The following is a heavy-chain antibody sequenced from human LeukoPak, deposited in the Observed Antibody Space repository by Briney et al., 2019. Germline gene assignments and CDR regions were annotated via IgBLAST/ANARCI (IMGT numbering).Heavy chain of an antibody. CDR2: ISHDGSNK. D-gene: IGHD1-26*01. CDR1: GFXFNNYS. V-gene: IGHV3-30*18. Sequence: GTSLRLSCAASGFXFNNYSIHWVRQAPGKGLEWVAVISHDGSNKYYADSVKGRFTISRDNSKHTLYLQMDSLRVEDTAVYYCAKWLYSGKYWTGKDYFDYWGQGTLVTVSS. J-gene: IGHJ4*02. CDR3: AKWLYSGKYWTGKDYFDY.